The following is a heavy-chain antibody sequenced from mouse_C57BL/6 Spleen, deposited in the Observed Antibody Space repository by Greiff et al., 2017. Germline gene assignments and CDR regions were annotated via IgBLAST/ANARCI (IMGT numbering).Heavy chain of an antibody. J-gene: IGHJ2*01. CDR2: IDPEDGET. CDR1: GFNIKDYS. D-gene: IGHD2-12*01. CDR3: ARSLRARFDY. V-gene: IGHV14-2*01. Sequence: EVKLQQSGAELVKPGASVKLSCTASGFNIKDYSMHWVKQRTEQGLEWVGRIDPEDGETKYAPKFPGKATITADTSSNTAYLQLSSLTSEDTAVYYCARSLRARFDYWGQGTTLTVSS.